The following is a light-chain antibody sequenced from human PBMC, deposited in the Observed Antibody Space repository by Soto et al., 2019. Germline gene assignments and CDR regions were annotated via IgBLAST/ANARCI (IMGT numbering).Light chain of an antibody. CDR2: DVT. CDR1: SSDVGRYNY. Sequence: HSVLTXPRSVSGSPGQSVTISCSGTSSDVGRYNYVSWYQQHPGKAPKLMIYDVTNRPSGVPDRFSGSKSGNTASLTISGLKAEDEADHYCCSFAGTYPYVFGTGTKV. CDR3: CSFAGTYPYV. J-gene: IGLJ1*01. V-gene: IGLV2-11*01.